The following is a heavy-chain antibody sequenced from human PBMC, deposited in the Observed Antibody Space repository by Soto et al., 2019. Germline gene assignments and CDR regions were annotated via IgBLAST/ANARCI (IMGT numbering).Heavy chain of an antibody. CDR1: GGSISSGCYY. CDR3: AASCVGCGGFNYYGMDV. CDR2: IYYGGST. Sequence: QVQLQESGPGLVKPSQTLSLTCTVSGGSISSGCYYWSWLRQHPGKVLELLGYIYYGGSTYYNPSLKGRVNIAVDTSKNLCSLKLSSVTAADTAVYYGAASCVGCGGFNYYGMDVWGQGTTVTVSS. V-gene: IGHV4-31*03. D-gene: IGHD2-21*01. J-gene: IGHJ6*02.